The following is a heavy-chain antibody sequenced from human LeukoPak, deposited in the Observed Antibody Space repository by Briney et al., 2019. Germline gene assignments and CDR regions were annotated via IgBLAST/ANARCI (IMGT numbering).Heavy chain of an antibody. CDR3: ARAFTSTGYYYVEY. CDR1: GFTFSSFG. J-gene: IGHJ4*02. V-gene: IGHV3-33*01. Sequence: GRSLRLSCAASGFTFSSFGMHWVRQAPGEGLEWVAVIWYDGNNKYYADSVKGRFTISRDNSKNTLYLQMNSLRAEDTAVYYCARAFTSTGYYYVEYWGQGTLVTVSS. CDR2: IWYDGNNK. D-gene: IGHD3-22*01.